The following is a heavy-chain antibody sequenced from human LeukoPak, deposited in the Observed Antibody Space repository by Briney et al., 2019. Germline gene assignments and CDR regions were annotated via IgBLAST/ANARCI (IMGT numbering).Heavy chain of an antibody. J-gene: IGHJ5*02. CDR2: IIPIFGTA. D-gene: IGHD2-2*02. V-gene: IGHV1-69*13. Sequence: ASVKVSCKASGGTFSSYAISWVRQAPGQGLEWMGGIIPIFGTANYAQKFQGRVTITADESTSTAYMELSSLRSEDTAVYYCAREGRYCSSTSCYTYGWFDPWGQGTLVAVSS. CDR3: AREGRYCSSTSCYTYGWFDP. CDR1: GGTFSSYA.